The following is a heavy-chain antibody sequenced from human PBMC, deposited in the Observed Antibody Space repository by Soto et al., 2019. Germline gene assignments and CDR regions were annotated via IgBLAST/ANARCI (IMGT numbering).Heavy chain of an antibody. J-gene: IGHJ4*02. Sequence: GASVKVSCKASGCTFSSYAISCVRQAPGQGLEWMGGIIPIFGTANYAQKFQGRVTITADESTSTAYMELSSLRSEDTAVYYCARADLKGVVIPPPFDYWGQGTLVTVSS. CDR2: IIPIFGTA. CDR1: GCTFSSYA. D-gene: IGHD3-3*01. V-gene: IGHV1-69*13. CDR3: ARADLKGVVIPPPFDY.